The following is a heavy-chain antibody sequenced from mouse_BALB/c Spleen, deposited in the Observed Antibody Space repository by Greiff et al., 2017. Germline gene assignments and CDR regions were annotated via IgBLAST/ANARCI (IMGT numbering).Heavy chain of an antibody. D-gene: IGHD1-1*01. Sequence: QVQLKESGAELAKPGASVKMSCKASGYTFTSYWMHWVKQRPGQGLEWIGYINPSTGYTEYNQKFKDKATLTADKSSSTAYMQLSSLTSEDSAVYYCARSPSFITTVVGYWGQGTTLTVSS. V-gene: IGHV1-7*01. CDR1: GYTFTSYW. CDR3: ARSPSFITTVVGY. J-gene: IGHJ2*01. CDR2: INPSTGYT.